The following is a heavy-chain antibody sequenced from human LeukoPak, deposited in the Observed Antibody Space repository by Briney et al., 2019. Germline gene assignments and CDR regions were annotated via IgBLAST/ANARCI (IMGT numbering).Heavy chain of an antibody. D-gene: IGHD3-22*01. J-gene: IGHJ6*02. CDR1: GFTFSSYA. CDR3: AKHDSSGYYYYYYYGMDV. Sequence: GGSLRLSCAASGFTFSSYAMSWVRQAPGKGLEWVSAISGSGGSTYYADSVKGRFTISRDNSKNTLYLQMNSLRAEGTAVYYCAKHDSSGYYYYYYYGMDVWGQGAMVTVSS. V-gene: IGHV3-23*01. CDR2: ISGSGGST.